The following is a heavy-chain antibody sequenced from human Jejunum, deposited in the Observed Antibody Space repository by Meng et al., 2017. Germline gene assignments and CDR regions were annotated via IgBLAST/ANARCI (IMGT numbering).Heavy chain of an antibody. D-gene: IGHD5-12*01. CDR2: ISNSGGTT. Sequence: GESLKISCAASGFTFSNFGMSWVRQAPGKGLQWVSGISNSGGTTYYADSVKGRFTISRDNSKNTLDLQMNSLRAEGTAIYFCTKDGGWLPVNWGQGTLVTVSS. J-gene: IGHJ4*02. CDR1: GFTFSNFG. V-gene: IGHV3-23*01. CDR3: TKDGGWLPVN.